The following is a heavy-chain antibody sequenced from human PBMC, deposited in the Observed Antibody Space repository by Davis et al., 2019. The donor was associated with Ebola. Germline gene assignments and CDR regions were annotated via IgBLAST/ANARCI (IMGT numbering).Heavy chain of an antibody. V-gene: IGHV3-13*01. CDR3: AIGRPGYPYFFDN. CDR2: IGTAGDT. CDR1: GFTFSSYD. D-gene: IGHD3-9*01. Sequence: GESLKISCAASGFTFSSYDMHWVRQATGKGLEWVSAIGTAGDTYYPGSVKGRFTISREKAKNSLYLQMISLRGEDTATYYCAIGRPGYPYFFDNWGQGTLVTVSS. J-gene: IGHJ4*02.